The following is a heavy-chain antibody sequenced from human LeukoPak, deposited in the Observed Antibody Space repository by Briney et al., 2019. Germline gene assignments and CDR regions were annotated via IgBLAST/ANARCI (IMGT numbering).Heavy chain of an antibody. CDR1: GGSIRSYY. CDR2: ISTSGST. V-gene: IGHV4-4*09. CDR3: ARTQHNDFWSGYSRYYYYYMDV. J-gene: IGHJ6*03. D-gene: IGHD3-3*01. Sequence: SETLSLTCTVSGGSIRSYYWTWIRQPPGKGLEWIGYISTSGSTNYNPSLKSRVTITVDTSRNQFSLKLSSVTAADTAVFYCARTQHNDFWSGYSRYYYYYMDVWGKGPRSPSP.